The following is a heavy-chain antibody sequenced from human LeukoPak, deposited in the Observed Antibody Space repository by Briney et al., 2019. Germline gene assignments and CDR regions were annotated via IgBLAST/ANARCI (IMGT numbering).Heavy chain of an antibody. CDR3: ANLRLLGFDS. Sequence: PGGSLRLSCGASGFTFRNYWMSWVRQAPGRGLEWVGKIKEDESEKYYVDSVKGRFTISRDNAKNSLYLQMNSLRAEDTAVYYCANLRLLGFDSWGQGTLVTVSS. CDR1: GFTFRNYW. CDR2: IKEDESEK. J-gene: IGHJ4*02. V-gene: IGHV3-7*01. D-gene: IGHD2-21*02.